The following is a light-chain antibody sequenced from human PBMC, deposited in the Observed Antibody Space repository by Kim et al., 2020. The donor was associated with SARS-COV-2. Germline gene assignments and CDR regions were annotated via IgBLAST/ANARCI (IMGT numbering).Light chain of an antibody. CDR1: SSDVGGYNY. J-gene: IGLJ2*01. CDR2: DVS. Sequence: GQSITISCTGTSSDVGGYNYVSWYQRHPGKAPKLMIYDVSNRPSGVSNRFSGSKSGNTASLTISGLQAEDEADYYCSSYTSSSTVVFGGGTKLTVL. CDR3: SSYTSSSTVV. V-gene: IGLV2-14*03.